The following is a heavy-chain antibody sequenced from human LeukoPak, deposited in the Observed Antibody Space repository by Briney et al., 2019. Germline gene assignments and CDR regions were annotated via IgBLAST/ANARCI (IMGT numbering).Heavy chain of an antibody. D-gene: IGHD6-13*01. V-gene: IGHV3-30*18. Sequence: QTGGSLRLSCATSGFTFSNYGMHWVRQAPRKRLEWVAVVSYEGKRHYYADSVRGRFTISRDNFKNTLYLHMNSLRAQAAAVYYCAKEGTAQISTWYDYWGQGTLVTVSS. CDR2: VSYEGKRH. CDR3: AKEGTAQISTWYDY. CDR1: GFTFSNYG. J-gene: IGHJ4*02.